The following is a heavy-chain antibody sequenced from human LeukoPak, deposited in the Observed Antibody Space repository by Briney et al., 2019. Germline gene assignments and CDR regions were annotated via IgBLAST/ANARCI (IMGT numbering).Heavy chain of an antibody. CDR1: GYSISSGYY. J-gene: IGHJ4*02. CDR2: IYHSGST. CDR3: AGSVVRNVDY. D-gene: IGHD2-21*01. Sequence: SATLSLTCAVSGYSISSGYYWGWIRQPPGKGLEWIGSIYHSGSTYYNPSLKSRVTISVDTSKNQFSLKLSSVTAADTAVYYCAGSVVRNVDYWGQGTLVTVSS. V-gene: IGHV4-38-2*01.